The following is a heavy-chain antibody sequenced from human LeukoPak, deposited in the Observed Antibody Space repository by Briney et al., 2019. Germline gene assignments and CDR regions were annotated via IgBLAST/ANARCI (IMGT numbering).Heavy chain of an antibody. CDR2: IYPSDSDT. J-gene: IGHJ2*01. CDR1: GYSFTNYW. D-gene: IGHD3-10*01. CDR3: ASAGISASFDH. Sequence: PGESLKISCKGSGYSFTNYWIGWVRPMPGKGLEWMGIIYPSDSDTRYSPSFQGQVTISADKSISTAYLQWSGLKASDTAMYYCASAGISASFDHWGRGTLVTVSS. V-gene: IGHV5-51*01.